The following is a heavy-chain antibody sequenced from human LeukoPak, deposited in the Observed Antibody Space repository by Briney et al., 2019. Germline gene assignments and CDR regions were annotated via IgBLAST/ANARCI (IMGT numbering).Heavy chain of an antibody. CDR2: IYSGGNT. D-gene: IGHD6-25*01. Sequence: GGSLRLSCAASGFTVSDNYMSWVRQAPGKGLEWVSVIYSGGNTYYADSVKGRFTISRDNSKNTLYLQMNSLRAEDTAVYYCARKVAGARFDYWGQGTLVTVSS. CDR3: ARKVAGARFDY. CDR1: GFTVSDNY. J-gene: IGHJ4*02. V-gene: IGHV3-53*05.